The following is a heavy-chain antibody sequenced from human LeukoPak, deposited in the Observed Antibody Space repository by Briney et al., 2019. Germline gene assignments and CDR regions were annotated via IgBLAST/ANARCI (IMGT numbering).Heavy chain of an antibody. CDR3: ARTPPHPVADDYYYGMDV. V-gene: IGHV3-33*01. Sequence: GGSLRLSCAASGFTFSSYGMHWVRQAPGKGLEWVAVIWYDGSNKYYADSVKGRFTISRDNSKNTLYLQMNSLRAEDTAVYYCARTPPHPVADDYYYGMDVWGQGTTVTVS. CDR1: GFTFSSYG. D-gene: IGHD6-19*01. CDR2: IWYDGSNK. J-gene: IGHJ6*02.